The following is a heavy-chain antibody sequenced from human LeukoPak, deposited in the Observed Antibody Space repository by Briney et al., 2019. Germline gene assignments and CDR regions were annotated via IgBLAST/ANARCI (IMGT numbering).Heavy chain of an antibody. CDR1: GGSNSSYY. D-gene: IGHD1-7*01. J-gene: IGHJ4*02. V-gene: IGHV4-59*01. Sequence: PSETLSLTCTVSGGSNSSYYWSWIRQPPGKGLEWIGYIYYSGSTNYNPSLKSRVTISVDTSKNQFSLKLSSVTAADTAVYYCARVHRNWNYVYFDYWGQGTLVTVSS. CDR3: ARVHRNWNYVYFDY. CDR2: IYYSGST.